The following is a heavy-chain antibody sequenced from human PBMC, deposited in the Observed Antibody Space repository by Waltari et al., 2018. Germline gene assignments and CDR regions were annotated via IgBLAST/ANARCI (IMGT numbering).Heavy chain of an antibody. CDR2: ISYDGSNK. Sequence: QVQLVESGGGGVQPGRSLRLSCAASGFPFSSYAMHWVRQAPGKGLEWVAVISYDGSNKYYADSVKGRFTISRDNSKNTLYLQMNSLRAEDTAVYYCARLVVAATHFDYWGQGTLVTVSS. D-gene: IGHD2-15*01. J-gene: IGHJ4*02. CDR1: GFPFSSYA. CDR3: ARLVVAATHFDY. V-gene: IGHV3-30-3*01.